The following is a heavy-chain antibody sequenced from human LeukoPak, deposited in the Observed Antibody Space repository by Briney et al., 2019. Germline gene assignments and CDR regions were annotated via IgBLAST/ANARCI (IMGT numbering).Heavy chain of an antibody. V-gene: IGHV1-18*01. CDR3: ARGTVTTGGYYYYYMDV. CDR1: GYTFTSYG. J-gene: IGHJ6*03. D-gene: IGHD4-17*01. CDR2: ISAYNGNT. Sequence: GASVKVSCKASGYTFTSYGISWLRQAPGQGLEWMGWISAYNGNTNYAQKLQGRVTMTTDTSTSTAYMELRSLRSDDTAVYYCARGTVTTGGYYYYYMDVWGKGTTVTVSS.